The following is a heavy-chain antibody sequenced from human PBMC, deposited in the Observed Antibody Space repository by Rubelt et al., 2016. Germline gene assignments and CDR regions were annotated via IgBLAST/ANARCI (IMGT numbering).Heavy chain of an antibody. CDR2: INHSGST. V-gene: IGHV4-34*01. CDR3: ALIVVVPHGEDY. J-gene: IGHJ4*02. D-gene: IGHD3-22*01. Sequence: QVQLQQWGAGLLKPSETLSLTCAVYGGSFSGYYWSWIRQPPGKGLEWIGEINHSGSTDYNPAPKRRWTIQRGTSNHQFARKLSSVTAEDTAVYYCALIVVVPHGEDYWGQGTLVTVSS. CDR1: GGSFSGYY.